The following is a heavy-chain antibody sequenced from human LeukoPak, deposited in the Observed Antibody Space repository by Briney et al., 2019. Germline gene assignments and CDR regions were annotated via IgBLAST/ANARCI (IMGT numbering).Heavy chain of an antibody. Sequence: ASVKVSCKASGGTFSSYAISWVRQAPGQGLEWMGGLIPIFGTANYAQKFQGRVTITADESTSTAYMELSSLRSEDTAVYYCARGDVYCSSTSCSEAWFDPWGQGTLVAVSS. CDR1: GGTFSSYA. CDR3: ARGDVYCSSTSCSEAWFDP. J-gene: IGHJ5*02. CDR2: LIPIFGTA. D-gene: IGHD2-2*01. V-gene: IGHV1-69*13.